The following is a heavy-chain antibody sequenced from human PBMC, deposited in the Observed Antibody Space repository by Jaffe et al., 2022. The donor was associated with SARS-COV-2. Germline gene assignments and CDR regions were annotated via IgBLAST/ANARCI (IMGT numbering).Heavy chain of an antibody. CDR2: INHSGST. CDR3: ARGGVMVRGTFDY. J-gene: IGHJ4*02. CDR1: GGSFSGYY. Sequence: QVQLQQWGAGLLKPSETLSLTCAVYGGSFSGYYWSWIRQPPGKGLEWIGEINHSGSTNYNPSLKSRVTISVDTSKNQFSLKLSSVTAADTAVYYCARGGVMVRGTFDYWGQGTLVTVSS. V-gene: IGHV4-34*01. D-gene: IGHD3-10*01.